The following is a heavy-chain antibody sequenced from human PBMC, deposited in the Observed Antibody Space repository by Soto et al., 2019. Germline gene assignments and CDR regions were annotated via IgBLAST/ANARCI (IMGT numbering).Heavy chain of an antibody. V-gene: IGHV3-30*18. J-gene: IGHJ4*02. CDR3: TKEYIVGTTWGYFES. D-gene: IGHD1-26*01. CDR2: ISYDGSNE. CDR1: GFIFSTYG. Sequence: ESVGGVVQPGGSLRLSCAASGFIFSTYGMHWVRQVPGKGLEWVAHISYDGSNEHYADSVKGRFTVSRDNAKNTLSLQLTSLRSEDTAVYYCTKEYIVGTTWGYFESWGQGTLVTVSS.